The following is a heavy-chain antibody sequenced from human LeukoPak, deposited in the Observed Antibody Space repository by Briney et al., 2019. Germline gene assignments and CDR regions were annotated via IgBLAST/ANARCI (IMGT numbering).Heavy chain of an antibody. Sequence: GGPLRLSCAASGFTFSNAWMSWVRQPPGKGLEWVGRIKSKTDGGTTDYAAPVKGRFTISRDDSKNTLYLQMNSLKTEDPAVHYCTTTYYYDSSGYYGGLFDYWGQGTLVTVSS. CDR2: IKSKTDGGTT. V-gene: IGHV3-15*01. CDR1: GFTFSNAW. J-gene: IGHJ4*02. CDR3: TTTYYYDSSGYYGGLFDY. D-gene: IGHD3-22*01.